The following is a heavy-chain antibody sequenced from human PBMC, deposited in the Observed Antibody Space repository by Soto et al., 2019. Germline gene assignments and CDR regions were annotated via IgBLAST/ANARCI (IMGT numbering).Heavy chain of an antibody. CDR3: ARVSLVTIRGWCDP. CDR1: GYTFTSYA. V-gene: IGHV1-3*01. J-gene: IGHJ5*02. CDR2: INAGNGNT. D-gene: IGHD2-21*02. Sequence: QVQLVQSGAEVKKPGASVKVSCKASGYTFTSYAMHWVRQAPGQRLEWMGWINAGNGNTKYSQKFQGRVTITRDTSASTGYRELTSLRSEDTAVYYCARVSLVTIRGWCDPWGQGTLVTVSS.